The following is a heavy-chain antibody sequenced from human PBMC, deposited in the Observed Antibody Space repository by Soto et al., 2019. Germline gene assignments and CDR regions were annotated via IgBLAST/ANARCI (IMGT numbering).Heavy chain of an antibody. CDR2: IYYSGST. J-gene: IGHJ4*02. V-gene: IGHV4-61*01. Sequence: SLTRSVAGGSISSSSYYCSWIRQPPGKGLEWIGYIYYSGSTNYNPSLKSRVTISVDTSKNQFSLKLSSVTAADTAVYYCARGTVVARTTSFDYWGQGTLVTVSS. D-gene: IGHD2-15*01. CDR1: GGSISSSSYY. CDR3: ARGTVVARTTSFDY.